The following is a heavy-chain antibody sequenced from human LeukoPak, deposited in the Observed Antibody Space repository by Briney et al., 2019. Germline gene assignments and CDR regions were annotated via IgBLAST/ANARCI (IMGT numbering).Heavy chain of an antibody. J-gene: IGHJ4*02. D-gene: IGHD6-13*01. CDR3: ARHQTSYSSSSYTQD. CDR1: GFTFSTYA. CDR2: ISGSGTTT. V-gene: IGHV3-23*01. Sequence: GGSLRLSCAAFGFTFSTYAMSWVRQAPGKGLEWVSSISGSGTTTYYADSVKGRFTIYRENSKNTLFLQMYSLAAEDTALYYCARHQTSYSSSSYTQDWGQGTLVTVSS.